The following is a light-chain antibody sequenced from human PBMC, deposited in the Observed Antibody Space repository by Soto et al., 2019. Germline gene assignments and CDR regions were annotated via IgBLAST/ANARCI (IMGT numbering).Light chain of an antibody. V-gene: IGKV3-20*01. CDR2: GAS. CDR1: QSVSSNY. Sequence: EIMLTQSPGTLSLSPGERATLSCRASQSVSSNYLAWYQHKPGQAPRLLIYGASSRPTGIPDRFSGSGSGTDFTLTISRLEPEDFALYYCQNYGCSFTFGPGTKVDIK. J-gene: IGKJ3*01. CDR3: QNYGCSFT.